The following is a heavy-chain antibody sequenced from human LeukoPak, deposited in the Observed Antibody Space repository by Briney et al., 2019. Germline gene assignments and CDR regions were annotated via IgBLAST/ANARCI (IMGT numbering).Heavy chain of an antibody. Sequence: GGSLRLSCAASGFTVSSNYMSWVRQAPGKGLEWVSVIYSGGSTYYADSVKGRFTISRDNAKNSLYLQMNSLRAEDTAVYYCAREAVYDILTGSMDVWGKGTTVTVSS. V-gene: IGHV3-53*01. CDR1: GFTVSSNY. CDR2: IYSGGST. CDR3: AREAVYDILTGSMDV. D-gene: IGHD3-9*01. J-gene: IGHJ6*04.